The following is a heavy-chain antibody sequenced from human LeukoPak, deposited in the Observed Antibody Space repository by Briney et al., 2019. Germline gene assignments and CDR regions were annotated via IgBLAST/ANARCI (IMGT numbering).Heavy chain of an antibody. J-gene: IGHJ4*02. V-gene: IGHV1-2*02. CDR2: INPNSGGT. D-gene: IGHD3-16*01. CDR1: GYTFTGYY. CDR3: ARDRAFAD. Sequence: GASVSVSCTASGYTFTGYYMHWVRQAPGQGGEGMGWINPNSGGTNYAQKFQGRVTMTRDTSISTAYMELSRLRSDDTAVYYCARDRAFADWGQGTLVTVSS.